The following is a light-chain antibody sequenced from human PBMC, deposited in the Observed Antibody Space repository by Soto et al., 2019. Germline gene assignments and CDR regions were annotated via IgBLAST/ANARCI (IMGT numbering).Light chain of an antibody. J-gene: IGLJ1*01. Sequence: SLLTPPASASGTPGQRVTISCSGSISNIGINYVYWYQQRPGTATKLLIYTNDQRPSGVPDRFSGSKSGTSASLAISGLRSEHEGDYYCAVWDDSLSAYVFGTGTKVTV. V-gene: IGLV1-47*02. CDR2: TND. CDR1: ISNIGINY. CDR3: AVWDDSLSAYV.